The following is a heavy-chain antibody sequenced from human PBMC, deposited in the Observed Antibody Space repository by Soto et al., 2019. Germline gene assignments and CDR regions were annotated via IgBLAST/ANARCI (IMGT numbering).Heavy chain of an antibody. CDR1: GFTFSSYA. Sequence: GGSLRLSCAASGFTFSSYAMHWVRQAPGKGLEWVAVISYDGSNKYYADSVKGRFTISRDNSKNTLYLQMNSLRAEDTAVYYCARGEGDMVRGVLDYWGQGTLVTVSS. J-gene: IGHJ4*02. D-gene: IGHD3-10*01. CDR2: ISYDGSNK. V-gene: IGHV3-30-3*01. CDR3: ARGEGDMVRGVLDY.